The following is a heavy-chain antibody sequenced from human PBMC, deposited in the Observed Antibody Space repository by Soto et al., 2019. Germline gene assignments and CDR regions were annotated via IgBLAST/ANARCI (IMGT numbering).Heavy chain of an antibody. CDR2: ISYDGSNK. Sequence: ESGGGVVQPGRSLRLSCAASGFTFSSYAMHWVRQAPGKGLEWVAVISYDGSNKYYADSVKGRFTISRDNSKNTLYLQMNSLRAEDTAVYYCARDFAVPAATYYYYGMDVWGQGTTVTVSS. V-gene: IGHV3-30-3*01. CDR3: ARDFAVPAATYYYYGMDV. CDR1: GFTFSSYA. J-gene: IGHJ6*02. D-gene: IGHD2-2*01.